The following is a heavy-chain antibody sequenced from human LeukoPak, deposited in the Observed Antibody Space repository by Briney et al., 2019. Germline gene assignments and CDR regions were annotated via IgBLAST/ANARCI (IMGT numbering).Heavy chain of an antibody. CDR1: GGTFSSYA. CDR2: IIPTFGTA. Sequence: GASVKVSCKASGGTFSSYAISWVRQAPRQGLEWMGGIIPTFGTANYAQKLQGRVTITADESTSTAYMELSSLRSEDTAVYYCARDRSGSYHFDYWGQGTLVTVSS. J-gene: IGHJ4*02. CDR3: ARDRSGSYHFDY. D-gene: IGHD1-26*01. V-gene: IGHV1-69*13.